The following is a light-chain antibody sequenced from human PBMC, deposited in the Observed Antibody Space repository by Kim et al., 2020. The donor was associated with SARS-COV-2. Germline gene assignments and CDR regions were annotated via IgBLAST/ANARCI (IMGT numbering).Light chain of an antibody. V-gene: IGLV3-19*01. CDR1: SLRSYY. CDR3: QSRDTGGNIL. Sequence: VALRQTVRITCQGDSLRSYYATWYQQRPRQAPVLVIYGRNNRPSGIPDRFSGSTSGNTASLTISGAQAEDEADFYCQSRDTGGNILFGGGTQLTVL. J-gene: IGLJ2*01. CDR2: GRN.